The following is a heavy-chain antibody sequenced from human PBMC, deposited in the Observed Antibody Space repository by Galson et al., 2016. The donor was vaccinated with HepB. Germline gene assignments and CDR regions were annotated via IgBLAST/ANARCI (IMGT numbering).Heavy chain of an antibody. CDR1: GFTLSLYW. J-gene: IGHJ4*02. Sequence: SLRLSCAASGFTLSLYWMSWVRQAPGKGLEWVANIKRDESEKYYVDSVKGRFTISRDNAKKSLYLQMDSLRVEDTAVYYCVRDRRLIGIRTGGYFDYWGQGTLVTVSS. CDR3: VRDRRLIGIRTGGYFDY. V-gene: IGHV3-7*03. CDR2: IKRDESEK. D-gene: IGHD2/OR15-2a*01.